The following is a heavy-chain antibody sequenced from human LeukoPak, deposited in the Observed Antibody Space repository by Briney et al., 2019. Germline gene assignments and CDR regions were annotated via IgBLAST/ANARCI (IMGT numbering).Heavy chain of an antibody. Sequence: PGGSLRLSCAASGFTFSSYSMNWVRQAPGKGLEWVSYISSSSSSTIYYADSVKGRFTISRDNAKNSLYLQMNSLRAEDTAVYYCARLGPHYSYGYGYWGQGTLVTVSS. J-gene: IGHJ4*02. CDR3: ARLGPHYSYGYGY. CDR1: GFTFSSYS. D-gene: IGHD5-18*01. V-gene: IGHV3-48*01. CDR2: ISSSSSSTI.